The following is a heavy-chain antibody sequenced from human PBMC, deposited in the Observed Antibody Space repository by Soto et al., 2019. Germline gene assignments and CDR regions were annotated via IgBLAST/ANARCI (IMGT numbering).Heavy chain of an antibody. CDR2: ISSSSSYT. D-gene: IGHD3-9*01. CDR1: GFTFSDYY. J-gene: IGHJ4*02. CDR3: ARALTYYDILTGYSGPTDFDY. V-gene: IGHV3-11*05. Sequence: PGGSLRLSCAASGFTFSDYYMSWIRQAPGKGLEWVSYISSSSSYTNYADSVKGRFTISRDNAKNSLYLQMNSLRAEDTAVYYCARALTYYDILTGYSGPTDFDYWGQGTLVTVSS.